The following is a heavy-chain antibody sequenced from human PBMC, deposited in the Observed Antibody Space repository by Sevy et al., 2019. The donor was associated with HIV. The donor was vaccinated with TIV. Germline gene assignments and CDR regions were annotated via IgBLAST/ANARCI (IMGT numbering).Heavy chain of an antibody. CDR1: GYTFTSYA. CDR2: INTNTGNP. V-gene: IGHV7-4-1*02. Sequence: ASVKVSCKASGYTFTSYAMNWVRQAPGQGLEWMGWINTNTGNPTYAQGFTGRFVFSLDTSVSTAYLQISSLKAEDTAVYYCARDGLNDDWNYGGDYWGQGTLVTVSS. CDR3: ARDGLNDDWNYGGDY. D-gene: IGHD1-7*01. J-gene: IGHJ4*02.